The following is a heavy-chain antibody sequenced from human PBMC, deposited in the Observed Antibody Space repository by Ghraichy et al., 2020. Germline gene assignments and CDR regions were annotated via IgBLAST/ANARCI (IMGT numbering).Heavy chain of an antibody. CDR1: GVTVGNNY. Sequence: LSLTCAASGVTVGNNYMNWVRQAPGKGLEWVSLIYSGGDTCYADSVKGRFIISRDNSKNTLYLQIHSLRVEDTAVYYCARDPPAAGTGTFGWGQGTLVTVSS. V-gene: IGHV3-66*01. CDR2: IYSGGDT. CDR3: ARDPPAAGTGTFG. J-gene: IGHJ4*02. D-gene: IGHD6-13*01.